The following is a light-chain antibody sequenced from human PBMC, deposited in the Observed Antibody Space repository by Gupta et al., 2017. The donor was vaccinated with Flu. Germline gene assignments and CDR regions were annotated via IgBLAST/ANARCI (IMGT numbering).Light chain of an antibody. V-gene: IGLV2-14*01. CDR1: STDIGGYNY. CDR2: EAF. Sequence: QSALAQPASVSGSPGQSITISCTGTSTDIGGYNYVSWYQQHPGTAPKLVIFEAFSRPSGVSNRFSGSKSGDTASLTISGLQAEDEADYYCSSYTSSSTVIFGGGTKLTVV. J-gene: IGLJ2*01. CDR3: SSYTSSSTVI.